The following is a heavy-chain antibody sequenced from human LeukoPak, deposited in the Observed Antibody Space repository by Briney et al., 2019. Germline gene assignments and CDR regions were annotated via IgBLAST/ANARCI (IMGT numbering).Heavy chain of an antibody. CDR3: ARGKYCSSTSCYAGHYYYGMDV. Sequence: SETLSLTCTVSGGSISSSSYYWGWIRQPPGKGLEWIGSIYYSGSTYYNPSLKSRVTISVDTSKNQFSLKLSSVTAADTAVYYCARGKYCSSTSCYAGHYYYGMDVWGQGTTVTVSS. J-gene: IGHJ6*02. D-gene: IGHD2-2*01. V-gene: IGHV4-39*01. CDR2: IYYSGST. CDR1: GGSISSSSYY.